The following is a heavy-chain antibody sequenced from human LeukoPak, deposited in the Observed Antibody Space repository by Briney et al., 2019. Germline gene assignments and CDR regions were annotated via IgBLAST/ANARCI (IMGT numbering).Heavy chain of an antibody. V-gene: IGHV3-21*01. CDR2: ISSSSSYI. J-gene: IGHJ6*02. D-gene: IGHD2-15*01. CDR3: ARDQGIGYCSGGSCPYGMDV. CDR1: GFIFNNYN. Sequence: GGSLRLSCAASGFIFNNYNMNWVRQAPGKGLEWVSLISSSSSYIYYADSVKGRFTISRDNAKNSLYLQMNSLRAEDTAVYYCARDQGIGYCSGGSCPYGMDVRGQGTTVTVSS.